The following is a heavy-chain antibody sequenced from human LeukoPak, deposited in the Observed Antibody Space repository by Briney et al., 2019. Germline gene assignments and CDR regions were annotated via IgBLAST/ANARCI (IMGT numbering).Heavy chain of an antibody. CDR2: INDYTGTT. CDR1: GGSFTDYF. D-gene: IGHD3-22*01. CDR3: ARGRIAKIVVVHSFHYGMDV. Sequence: SETLSLTCDVFGGSFTDYFWTWIRQSPGKGLEWIGEINDYTGTTNYNPSLNSRVSISMEKSKNQFSLELRSVTAADTAVYYCARGRIAKIVVVHSFHYGMDVWGQGTTVTVSS. J-gene: IGHJ6*02. V-gene: IGHV4-34*01.